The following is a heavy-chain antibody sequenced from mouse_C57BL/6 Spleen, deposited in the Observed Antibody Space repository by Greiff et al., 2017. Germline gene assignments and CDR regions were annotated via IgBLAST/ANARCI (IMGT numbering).Heavy chain of an antibody. D-gene: IGHD2-5*01. Sequence: VQLQQSGPELVKPGASVKLSCKASGYTFTSYDINWVKQRPGQGLEWIGWIYPRDGSTKYNEKFKGKATLTVDTSSSTAYLELHSLTSEDSAVYFCARSAYYSNYDYAMDYWGQGTSVTVSS. CDR3: ARSAYYSNYDYAMDY. J-gene: IGHJ4*01. CDR1: GYTFTSYD. V-gene: IGHV1-85*01. CDR2: IYPRDGST.